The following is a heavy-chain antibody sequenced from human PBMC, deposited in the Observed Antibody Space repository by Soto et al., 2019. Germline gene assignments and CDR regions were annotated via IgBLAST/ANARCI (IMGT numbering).Heavy chain of an antibody. CDR3: ARDREYQPLPDY. D-gene: IGHD2-2*01. J-gene: IGHJ4*02. CDR1: GFTFNTYT. V-gene: IGHV3-48*01. CDR2: ISSSSGTK. Sequence: EVQLVEFGGGLAQPGGSLRLSCAASGFTFNTYTMNWVRQAPGKGLEWVSYISSSSGTKYYADSVKGRFTISGDNAKNSLYLQMNSLRAEDTAVYYCARDREYQPLPDYWGQGTLVTVSS.